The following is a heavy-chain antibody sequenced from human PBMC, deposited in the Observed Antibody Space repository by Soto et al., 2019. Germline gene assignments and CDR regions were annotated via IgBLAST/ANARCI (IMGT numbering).Heavy chain of an antibody. Sequence: QVQLVQSGAEVKKPGSSVKVSCKASGGTFNSYAISWVRQAPGQGLECMGGIIPIFGTANYAQKFQGRVTITADESTSTAYMELSSLRSEVTAVYYCASIRDGYNLHYYYGMDVWGQGTTVTVSS. V-gene: IGHV1-69*12. J-gene: IGHJ6*02. D-gene: IGHD5-12*01. CDR2: IIPIFGTA. CDR3: ASIRDGYNLHYYYGMDV. CDR1: GGTFNSYA.